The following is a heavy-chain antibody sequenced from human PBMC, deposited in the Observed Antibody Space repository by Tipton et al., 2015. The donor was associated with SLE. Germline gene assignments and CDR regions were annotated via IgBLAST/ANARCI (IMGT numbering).Heavy chain of an antibody. J-gene: IGHJ3*01. CDR1: GGTISSSPYY. D-gene: IGHD3-22*01. CDR3: ARDFWDSSGYRHDAFNV. CDR2: IYHSGST. V-gene: IGHV4-39*07. Sequence: TLSLTCSVSGGTISSSPYYWGWIRQPPGKGLEWIGQIYHSGSTNYNPSLKSRVTISVDKSKNQFSPKLNSVTAADTAVYYCARDFWDSSGYRHDAFNVWGQGTMVTVSS.